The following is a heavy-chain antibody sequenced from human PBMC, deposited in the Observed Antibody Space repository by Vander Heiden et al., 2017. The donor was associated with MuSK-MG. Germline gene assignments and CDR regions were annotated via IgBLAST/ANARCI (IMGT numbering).Heavy chain of an antibody. Sequence: ESGGGLVQPGGSLRLSCAASGFTFSSYAMSWVRQAPGKGLEWVSAISGSGGSTYYADSVKGRFTSARDNSKNTLYLQMNSLRAEDKAVYYCAKKGCGGDCYSANYYYYGMDVWGQGNKVTVS. V-gene: IGHV3-23*01. CDR3: AKKGCGGDCYSANYYYYGMDV. CDR1: GFTFSSYA. CDR2: ISGSGGST. D-gene: IGHD2-21*02. J-gene: IGHJ6*02.